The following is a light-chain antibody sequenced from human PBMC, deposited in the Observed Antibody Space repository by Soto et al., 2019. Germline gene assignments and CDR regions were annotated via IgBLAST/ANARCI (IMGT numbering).Light chain of an antibody. CDR1: QNLGSN. CDR2: DAC. V-gene: IGKV1-5*01. Sequence: DVQLTQSPSTLSAFVGDSVTITCRASQNLGSNLGWNQQKPGKAPKLLIHDACLLQGVVPSRFRGSGLGREFTLNITSLQPDDFAAYFCQQHWTFSKTFGQGTRVEIK. J-gene: IGKJ1*01. CDR3: QQHWTFSKT.